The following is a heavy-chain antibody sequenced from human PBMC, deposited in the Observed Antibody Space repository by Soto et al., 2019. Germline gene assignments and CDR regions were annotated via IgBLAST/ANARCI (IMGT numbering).Heavy chain of an antibody. Sequence: GASVKVSCKASGYTFTSYAMHWVRQAPGQRLEWMGWINAGNGNTKYSQKFQGRVTITRDTSASTAYMELSSLRSEDTAVYYCARDRITMVRGGGNWFDPWGQGTLVTVSS. CDR3: ARDRITMVRGGGNWFDP. D-gene: IGHD3-10*01. CDR1: GYTFTSYA. CDR2: INAGNGNT. J-gene: IGHJ5*02. V-gene: IGHV1-3*01.